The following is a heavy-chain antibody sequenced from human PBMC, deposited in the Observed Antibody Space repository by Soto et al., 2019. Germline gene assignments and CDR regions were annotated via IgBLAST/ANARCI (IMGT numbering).Heavy chain of an antibody. CDR3: AIRTGGNWAEFEH. J-gene: IGHJ1*01. Sequence: QVQLVQSGAEVKQPGSSVKVSCKVSGGTFTSYTISWVRQAPGQGLEWMGRIVPIIDMTEYAPSFQGRVTCTAANSMSTAYMELSSLRADDTAVYCCAIRTGGNWAEFEHWGQGTLVTVSS. D-gene: IGHD2-15*01. V-gene: IGHV1-69*02. CDR2: IVPIIDMT. CDR1: GGTFTSYT.